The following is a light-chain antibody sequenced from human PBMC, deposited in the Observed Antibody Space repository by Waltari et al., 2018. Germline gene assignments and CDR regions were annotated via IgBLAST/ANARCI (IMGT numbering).Light chain of an antibody. J-gene: IGLJ3*02. CDR2: DNN. CDR1: SPNIGNNY. V-gene: IGLV1-51*01. CDR3: GTWDSSLSAGWV. Sequence: QSVLTQPPSASAAPGQKVTISCSGSSPNIGNNYVSWYQQLPGTAPKLLIYDNNKRPSGIPDRFSGSKSGTSATLGITGLQTGDEADYYCGTWDSSLSAGWVFGGGTKLTVL.